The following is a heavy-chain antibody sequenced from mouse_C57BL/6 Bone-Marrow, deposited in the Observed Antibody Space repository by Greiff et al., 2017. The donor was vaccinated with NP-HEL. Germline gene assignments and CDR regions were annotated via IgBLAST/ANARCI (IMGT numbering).Heavy chain of an antibody. CDR2: INPGSGGT. CDR3: ARGVPTVVATSYFDY. V-gene: IGHV1-54*01. J-gene: IGHJ2*01. CDR1: GYAFTNYL. Sequence: QVQLKESGAELVRPGTSVKVSCKASGYAFTNYLIEWVKQRPGQGLEWIGVINPGSGGTNYNEKFKGKATLTADKTSSTAYMQLSSLTSEDSAVYFCARGVPTVVATSYFDYWGQGTTLTVSS. D-gene: IGHD1-1*01.